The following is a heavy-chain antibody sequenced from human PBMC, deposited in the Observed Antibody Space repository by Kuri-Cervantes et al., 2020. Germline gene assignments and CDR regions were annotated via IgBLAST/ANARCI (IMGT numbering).Heavy chain of an antibody. CDR2: ISWNSGSI. V-gene: IGHV3-9*01. D-gene: IGHD3-10*01. Sequence: GGSLRLSCAASGFTFDDYAMHWARQAPGKGLEWVSGISWNSGSIGYADSVKGRFTISRDNAKNSLYLQMNSLRVEDTAVYYCARDYYGSGNLAGMDVWGQGTTVTVSS. CDR3: ARDYYGSGNLAGMDV. J-gene: IGHJ6*02. CDR1: GFTFDDYA.